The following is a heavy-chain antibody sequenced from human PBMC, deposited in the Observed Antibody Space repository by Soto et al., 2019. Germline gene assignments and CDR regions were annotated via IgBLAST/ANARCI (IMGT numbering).Heavy chain of an antibody. V-gene: IGHV6-1*01. CDR3: ARAPTGRDIVVVPAAPRAFDI. CDR1: GDSVSSNSAA. D-gene: IGHD2-2*01. CDR2: TYYRSKWYN. J-gene: IGHJ3*02. Sequence: KTSETLSLTCAISGDSVSSNSAAWNWIRQSPSRGLEWLGRTYYRSKWYNDYAVSVKSRITINPDTSKNQFSLQLNSVTPEDTAVYYCARAPTGRDIVVVPAAPRAFDIWGQGTMVTVSS.